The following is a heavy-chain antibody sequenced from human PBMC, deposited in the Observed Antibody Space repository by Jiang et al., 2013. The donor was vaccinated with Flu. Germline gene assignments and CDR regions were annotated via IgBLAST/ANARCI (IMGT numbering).Heavy chain of an antibody. CDR3: ARVQLTPSGGDWDDAFDI. D-gene: IGHD2-21*02. CDR1: GGSFSGYY. CDR2: INHSGST. V-gene: IGHV4-34*01. J-gene: IGHJ3*02. Sequence: LLKPSETLSLTCAVYGGSFSGYYWSWIRQPPGKGLEWIGEINHSGSTNYNPSLKSRVTISVDTSKNQFSLKLSSVTAADTAVYYCARVQLTPSGGDWDDAFDIWGQGTMVTVSS.